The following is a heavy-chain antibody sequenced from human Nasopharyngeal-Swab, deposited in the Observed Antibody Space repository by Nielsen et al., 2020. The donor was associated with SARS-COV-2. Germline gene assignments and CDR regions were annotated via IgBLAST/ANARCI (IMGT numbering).Heavy chain of an antibody. CDR2: MYAGGDI. CDR1: GFDVSGNY. CDR3: ARDRRDVDNQ. V-gene: IGHV3-53*01. J-gene: IGHJ4*02. D-gene: IGHD5-24*01. Sequence: GGSLRLSCAASGFDVSGNYMSWFRQAPGKGLEWVSVMYAGGDIYYADSVKGRFTISRDSSKNTLYLQMNSLRVEDTAPYYCARDRRDVDNQWGQGTLVTVSS.